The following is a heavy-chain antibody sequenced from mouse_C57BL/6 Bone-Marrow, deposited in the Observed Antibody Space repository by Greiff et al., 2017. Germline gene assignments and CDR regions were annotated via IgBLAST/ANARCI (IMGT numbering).Heavy chain of an antibody. D-gene: IGHD4-1*01. CDR3: ASGGGTWYFDV. J-gene: IGHJ1*03. CDR2: ISSGSSTI. Sequence: EVQGVESGGGLVKPGGSLKLSCAASGFTFSDYGMHWVRQAPEKGLEWVAYISSGSSTIYYADTVKGRFTISRDNAKNTLFLQMTSLRSEDTAMYYCASGGGTWYFDVWGTGTTVTVSS. V-gene: IGHV5-17*01. CDR1: GFTFSDYG.